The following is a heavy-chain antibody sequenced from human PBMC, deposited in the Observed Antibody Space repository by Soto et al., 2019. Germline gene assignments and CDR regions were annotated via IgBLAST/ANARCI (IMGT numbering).Heavy chain of an antibody. V-gene: IGHV1-69*12. CDR1: GGTFSTYS. D-gene: IGHD5-12*01. CDR3: ARGRGGYNSRWFDP. CDR2: IIPIFGKA. Sequence: QVQLMQSGAEVKKPGSSVKVSCKSSGGTFSTYSISWVRQAPGQGLEWMGGIIPIFGKANYAQNFQGRVTITADESTSTVYMDLSSLRSEDTAIYYCARGRGGYNSRWFDPWGQGTLVTVSS. J-gene: IGHJ5*02.